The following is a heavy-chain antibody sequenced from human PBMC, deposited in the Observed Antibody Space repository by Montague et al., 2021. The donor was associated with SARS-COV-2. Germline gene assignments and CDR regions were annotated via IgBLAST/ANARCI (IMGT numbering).Heavy chain of an antibody. D-gene: IGHD6-13*01. CDR2: INYSGTT. CDR3: ARHWGIAAAGN. CDR1: GGSITDRTYY. J-gene: IGHJ4*02. Sequence: SETLSLTCSVSGGSITDRTYYWGCIRQSPGKGLEWIGAINYSGTTYYXXSLKCRVTISLDTAKNQFSLKMTSVTAADTAVYYCARHWGIAAAGNWGQGTLVTVSS. V-gene: IGHV4-39*01.